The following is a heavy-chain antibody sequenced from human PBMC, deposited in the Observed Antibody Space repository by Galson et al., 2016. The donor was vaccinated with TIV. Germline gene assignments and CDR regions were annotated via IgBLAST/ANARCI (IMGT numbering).Heavy chain of an antibody. CDR3: ARDKSRRGCFDP. J-gene: IGHJ5*02. V-gene: IGHV1-69*13. CDR2: ITAIFRTA. Sequence: SVKVSCKASGVTFNSYAISWVRQAPGQGLEWMGGITAIFRTANYAQKFQGRVTITADESTSTAYMDLSSLRSEDTAVYYCARDKSRRGCFDPWGQGSLVTVSS. CDR1: GVTFNSYA.